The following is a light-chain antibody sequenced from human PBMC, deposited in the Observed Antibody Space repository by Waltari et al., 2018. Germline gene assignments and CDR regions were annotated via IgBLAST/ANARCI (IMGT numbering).Light chain of an antibody. CDR2: GKN. CDR3: HSRDSNGDVL. V-gene: IGLV3-19*01. J-gene: IGLJ2*01. Sequence: SSELTQSPAVSVALGQTVRITCQGDSLRTYYVSWFQQKAGQAPTLVTYGKNNRPSGIPDRFSASTSGSRASLTIIGAQAEDEADYYCHSRDSNGDVLIGGGTKVTVV. CDR1: SLRTYY.